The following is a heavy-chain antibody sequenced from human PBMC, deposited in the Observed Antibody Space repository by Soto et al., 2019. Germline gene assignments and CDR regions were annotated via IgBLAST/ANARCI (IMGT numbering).Heavy chain of an antibody. CDR3: ARGNIVVVPAAWGWFDP. J-gene: IGHJ5*02. Sequence: PSETLSLTCTVSGGSISSGDYYWSWIRQPPGKGLEWIGYIYYSGSTYYNPSLKSRVTISVDTSKNQFSLKLSSVTAADTAVYYCARGNIVVVPAAWGWFDPWGQGTLVTVSS. CDR1: GGSISSGDYY. CDR2: IYYSGST. D-gene: IGHD2-2*01. V-gene: IGHV4-30-4*01.